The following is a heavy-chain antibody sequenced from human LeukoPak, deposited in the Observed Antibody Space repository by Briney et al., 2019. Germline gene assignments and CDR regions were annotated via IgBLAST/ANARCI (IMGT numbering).Heavy chain of an antibody. V-gene: IGHV3-7*01. CDR2: IKQDGSEK. D-gene: IGHD2-15*01. Sequence: PGGSLRLSCAASGFTFSSYWMSWVRQAPGKGLEWVANIKQDGSEKYYVDSVKGRFTISRDNAKNSLYLQMNSLRAEDTAVYYCARGRCSGGSCYYSDYWGQGTLVTVSS. J-gene: IGHJ4*02. CDR1: GFTFSSYW. CDR3: ARGRCSGGSCYYSDY.